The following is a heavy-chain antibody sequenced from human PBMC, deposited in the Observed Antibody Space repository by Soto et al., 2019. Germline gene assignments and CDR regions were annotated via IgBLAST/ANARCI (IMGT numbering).Heavy chain of an antibody. D-gene: IGHD2-21*01. CDR3: ARLRIATNNYKWFDP. V-gene: IGHV4-31*03. CDR1: GAALNSGNYY. J-gene: IGHJ5*02. CDR2: IYVTGAV. Sequence: SATLSLTCSVSGAALNSGNYYWSWIRQVPGEGLEWIGHIYVTGAVDYNPSLRDRITISQDTSERQFSLNLRLVTAADTAVYYCARLRIATNNYKWFDPWGQGTLVTVSS.